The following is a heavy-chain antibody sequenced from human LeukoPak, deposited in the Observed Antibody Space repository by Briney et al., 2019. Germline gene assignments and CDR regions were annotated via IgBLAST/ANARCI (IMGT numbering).Heavy chain of an antibody. Sequence: YSGGSTYYADSVKCRFTISRDDSKNTLYLQMNSLRAEDTAVYYCARTRVDTTTFDYFDYWGQGTLVTVSS. D-gene: IGHD4-11*01. CDR3: ARTRVDTTTFDYFDY. V-gene: IGHV3-53*01. J-gene: IGHJ4*01. CDR2: YSGGST.